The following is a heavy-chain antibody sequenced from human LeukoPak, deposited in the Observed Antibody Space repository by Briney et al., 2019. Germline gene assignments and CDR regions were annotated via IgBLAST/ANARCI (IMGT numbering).Heavy chain of an antibody. Sequence: SETLSLTCTVSGGSVSSYYWSWIRQPPGKGLEWIGYIYYSGSTNYNPSLKSRVTISVDTSKNQFSLKLISVTVADTAIYYCARGQGATVPQVGKNWFDPWGQGTRVTVSS. CDR1: GGSVSSYY. D-gene: IGHD1-26*01. V-gene: IGHV4-59*02. J-gene: IGHJ5*02. CDR3: ARGQGATVPQVGKNWFDP. CDR2: IYYSGST.